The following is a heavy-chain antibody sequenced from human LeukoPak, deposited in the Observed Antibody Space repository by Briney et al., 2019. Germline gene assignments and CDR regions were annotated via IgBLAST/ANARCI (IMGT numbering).Heavy chain of an antibody. CDR1: GGSISSGDYY. V-gene: IGHV4-30-4*08. J-gene: IGHJ4*02. CDR3: DRVVGPARDSSPSCCDN. D-gene: IGHD2-2*01. Sequence: SQTLSLSCTVSGGSISSGDYYWSWTRQPPGKGREWIGYIYYSGSTYYNPSLKTRVTKSVDTSKNQSSLKLRSVTAADPAVYYCDRVVGPARDSSPSCCDNWGQGTLVTVSS. CDR2: IYYSGST.